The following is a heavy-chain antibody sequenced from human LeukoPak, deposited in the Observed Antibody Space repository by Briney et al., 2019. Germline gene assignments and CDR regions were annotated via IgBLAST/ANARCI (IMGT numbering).Heavy chain of an antibody. CDR3: ARVLDDYGSGTRDFDY. J-gene: IGHJ4*02. V-gene: IGHV4-39*07. D-gene: IGHD3-10*01. CDR1: RGSLSSSNYY. CDR2: IYYSGTT. Sequence: SETLSLTRAVSRGSLSSSNYYSGCVRQPPGKGLGWIGSIYYSGTTSYPPSLKSRVTMSADTSKNQFSLKLNSVTAADTAVYYCARVLDDYGSGTRDFDYWGQGILVTVSS.